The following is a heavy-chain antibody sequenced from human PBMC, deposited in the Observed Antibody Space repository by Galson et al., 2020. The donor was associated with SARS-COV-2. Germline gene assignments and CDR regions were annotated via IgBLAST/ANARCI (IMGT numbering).Heavy chain of an antibody. CDR1: GFTFSSYS. V-gene: IGHV3-48*02. Sequence: TGGSLRLSCAASGFTFSSYSMSWVRQAPGKGLEWVSYISESSTTIFYANSVKGRFTISRDNAKNSLHLQMNSLRDEDTAVYYCAREGEGTSIDYWGQGTLVTVSS. CDR2: ISESSTTI. CDR3: AREGEGTSIDY. J-gene: IGHJ4*02. D-gene: IGHD2-2*01.